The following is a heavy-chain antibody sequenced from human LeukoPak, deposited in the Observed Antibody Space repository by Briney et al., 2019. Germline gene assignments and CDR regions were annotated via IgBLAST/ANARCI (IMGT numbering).Heavy chain of an antibody. D-gene: IGHD2-15*01. CDR2: ISYDGSNK. CDR3: ARNVMVASRAFDI. CDR1: GFTLTTYG. V-gene: IGHV3-30*03. J-gene: IGHJ3*02. Sequence: GRSLRLSCAASGFTLTTYGMHWVRQAPGKGLEWVAFISYDGSNKYYADSVKGRFTISRDNSKNTLYLQMNSLRPEDTAVYYCARNVMVASRAFDIWGQGTMVTVS.